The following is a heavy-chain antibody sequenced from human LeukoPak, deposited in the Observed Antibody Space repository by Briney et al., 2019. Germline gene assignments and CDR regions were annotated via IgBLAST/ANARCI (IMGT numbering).Heavy chain of an antibody. J-gene: IGHJ3*02. D-gene: IGHD3-9*01. CDR1: GFTFSDYY. V-gene: IGHV3-11*01. CDR2: ISSSGSTI. CDR3: ARLRTLDILTGYYNDAFDI. Sequence: KPGGSLRLSCAASGFTFSDYYMSWIRQAPGKGLEWVSYISSSGSTIYYADSVKGRFTISRDNAKNSLYLQMNSLRAEDTAVYYCARLRTLDILTGYYNDAFDIWGQGTMVTVSS.